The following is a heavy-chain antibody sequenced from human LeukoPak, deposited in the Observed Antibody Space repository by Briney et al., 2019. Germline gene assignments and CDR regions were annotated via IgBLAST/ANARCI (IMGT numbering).Heavy chain of an antibody. V-gene: IGHV3-33*08. J-gene: IGHJ6*02. CDR2: IWYDGSNK. CDR1: GFTFSSYA. CDR3: ARGTDGMDV. Sequence: GGSLRLSCAASGFTFSSYAMHWVRQAPGKGLEWVAVIWYDGSNKYYADSVKGRFTISRDNSKNTLCLQMNSLRAEDTAVYYCARGTDGMDVWGQGTTVTVSS.